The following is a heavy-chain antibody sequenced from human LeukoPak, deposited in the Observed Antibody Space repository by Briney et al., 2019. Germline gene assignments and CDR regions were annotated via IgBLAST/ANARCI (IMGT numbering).Heavy chain of an antibody. CDR2: IYGGST. V-gene: IGHV3-53*01. J-gene: IGHJ4*02. CDR3: ARPSMVQGTNIAAFDS. D-gene: IGHD3-10*01. CDR1: GFTVSDNY. Sequence: GGSLRLSCAASGFTVSDNYMTWVRQAPGKGLEWVSIIYGGSTYYADSVKGRFTISRDNSKNTVYLQMNSLRAEDTAVYYCARPSMVQGTNIAAFDSWGQGTLVTVSS.